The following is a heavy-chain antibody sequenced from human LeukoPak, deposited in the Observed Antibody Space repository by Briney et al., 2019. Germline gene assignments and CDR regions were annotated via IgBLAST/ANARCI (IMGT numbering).Heavy chain of an antibody. CDR3: ARVIFGAADY. J-gene: IGHJ4*02. CDR2: IYYSGST. Sequence: PSETLSLTCTVSGGSISSYYWSWIRQPPGKGLEWIGYIYYSGSTYYNPSLKSRVTISVDTSKNQFSLKLSSVTAADTAVYYCARVIFGAADYWGQGTLVTVSS. D-gene: IGHD3-3*01. V-gene: IGHV4-30-4*01. CDR1: GGSISSYY.